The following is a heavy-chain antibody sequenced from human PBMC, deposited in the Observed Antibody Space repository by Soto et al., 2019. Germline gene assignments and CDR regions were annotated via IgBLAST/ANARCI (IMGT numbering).Heavy chain of an antibody. CDR3: AKLATRKWSDFYYYYIDV. J-gene: IGHJ6*03. V-gene: IGHV5-51*01. D-gene: IGHD1-26*01. CDR2: IYPGDSDT. Sequence: GESLKISCKGSGYIFTNYWIAWVRQMPGKGLEWMGSIYPGDSDTTDSPSFQGQVTISVDKSISTAYLQWSSLKASDTAMYFCAKLATRKWSDFYYYYIDVWGKGTTVTVSS. CDR1: GYIFTNYW.